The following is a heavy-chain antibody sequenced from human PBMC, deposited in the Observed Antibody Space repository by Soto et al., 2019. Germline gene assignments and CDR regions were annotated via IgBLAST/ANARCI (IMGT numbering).Heavy chain of an antibody. D-gene: IGHD5-12*01. Sequence: QVQLVQSGAEVKKPGSSAKVSCKASGGTFSSYAISWVRQAPGQGLEWMGGIIPIFGTANYAQKFQGRVTITADESTSTAYMELSSLRSEDTAVYYCARALPGYSGYDQNFDYWGQGTLVTVSS. J-gene: IGHJ4*02. V-gene: IGHV1-69*01. CDR1: GGTFSSYA. CDR2: IIPIFGTA. CDR3: ARALPGYSGYDQNFDY.